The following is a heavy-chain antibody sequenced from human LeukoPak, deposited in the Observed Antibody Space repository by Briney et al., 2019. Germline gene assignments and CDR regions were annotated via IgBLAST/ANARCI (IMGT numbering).Heavy chain of an antibody. CDR1: GGSFSGYY. D-gene: IGHD3-10*01. CDR3: ARGSWFAYYFDY. Sequence: SETLSLTCAVYGGSFSGYYWSWIRQPPGKGLEWIGEINHSGSTNYNPSLKSRVTISVDTSKNQFSLKLSSVTAADTAVYYCARGSWFAYYFDYWGQGTLATVSS. CDR2: INHSGST. J-gene: IGHJ4*02. V-gene: IGHV4-34*01.